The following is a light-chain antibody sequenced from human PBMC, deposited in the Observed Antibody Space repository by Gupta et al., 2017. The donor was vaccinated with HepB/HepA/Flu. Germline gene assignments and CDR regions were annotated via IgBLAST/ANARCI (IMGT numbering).Light chain of an antibody. J-gene: IGKJ2*04. CDR2: LGS. Sequence: DIVMTQSPLSLPVTPGEPASISCRSSQSLLHSNGYNYVDWYLQKPGQSPQVLIYLGSHRAPRVPDRFSGSGSGTDLTLKITRVEAEDLGSYYCMQARQTPRSFGQGTKLEIK. V-gene: IGKV2-28*01. CDR1: QSLLHSNGYNY. CDR3: MQARQTPRS.